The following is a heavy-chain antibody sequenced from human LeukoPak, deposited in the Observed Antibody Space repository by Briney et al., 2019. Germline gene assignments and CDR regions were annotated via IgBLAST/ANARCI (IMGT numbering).Heavy chain of an antibody. Sequence: ASVKVSCKASGYTFTSYYMHWVRQAPGQGLEWMGIINPSGGSTSYAQKFQGRVTMTRDTSTSTVYMELSSLRSEDTAVYYCARDRRYYDSSGYYYYYYGMDVWGQGTTVTVSS. D-gene: IGHD3-22*01. CDR2: INPSGGST. CDR1: GYTFTSYY. V-gene: IGHV1-46*01. J-gene: IGHJ6*02. CDR3: ARDRRYYDSSGYYYYYYGMDV.